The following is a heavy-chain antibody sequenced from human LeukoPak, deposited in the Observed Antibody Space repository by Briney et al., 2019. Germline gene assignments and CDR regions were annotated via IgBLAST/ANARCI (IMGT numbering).Heavy chain of an antibody. CDR1: GFLFRKSW. J-gene: IGHJ4*02. V-gene: IGHV3-7*01. CDR2: IKEDGTQT. Sequence: GGSLRLSCLASGFLFRKSWMIWFRQAPGKGPEWVANIKEDGTQTYYMESLKGRFSISRDNAKNSVFLQMNSLRVEDTGVYYCVGATDYVRYWGQGTLVTVSS. CDR3: VGATDYVRY. D-gene: IGHD2-21*02.